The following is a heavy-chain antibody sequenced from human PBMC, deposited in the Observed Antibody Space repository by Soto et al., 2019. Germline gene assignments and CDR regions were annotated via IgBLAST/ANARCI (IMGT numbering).Heavy chain of an antibody. J-gene: IGHJ4*02. CDR3: ARFAKEENPKLESWYAFDF. CDR2: IYYRGGT. V-gene: IGHV4-31*03. CDR1: GGSIRSGGYF. D-gene: IGHD6-13*01. Sequence: TLSLTCTVSGGSIRSGGYFWSWVRQQPGKGLEWIGHIYYRGGTSYNPSLESRVAMSVDTSKNEFTLKVNSVTAADTAIYYCARFAKEENPKLESWYAFDFWGRGTLVTVPQ.